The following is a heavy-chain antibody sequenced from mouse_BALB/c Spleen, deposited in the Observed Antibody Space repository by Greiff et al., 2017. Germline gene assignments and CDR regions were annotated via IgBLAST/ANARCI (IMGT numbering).Heavy chain of an antibody. J-gene: IGHJ4*01. Sequence: EVQLVESGGGLVQPGGSRKLSCAASGFTFSSFGMHWVRQAPEKGLEWVAYISSGSSTIYYADTEKGRFTISRDNPKNTLFLQMTSLRSEDTAMYYCARDYTDYAMDYWGQGTSVTVSS. D-gene: IGHD2-4*01. CDR3: ARDYTDYAMDY. CDR2: ISSGSSTI. V-gene: IGHV5-17*02. CDR1: GFTFSSFG.